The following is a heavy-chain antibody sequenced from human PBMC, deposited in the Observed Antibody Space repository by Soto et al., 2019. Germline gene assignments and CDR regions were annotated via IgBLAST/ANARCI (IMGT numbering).Heavy chain of an antibody. CDR3: FMTKFEFWSGYAAYMDV. Sequence: GESLKISCKGSGYSFTSYWIGWVRQMPGKGLEWMGIIYPGDSDTRYSPSFQGQVTISADKSISTAYLQWSSLKASDTAMYYWFMTKFEFWSGYAAYMDVWGKGTTVTVS. CDR2: IYPGDSDT. CDR1: GYSFTSYW. J-gene: IGHJ6*03. D-gene: IGHD3-3*01. V-gene: IGHV5-51*01.